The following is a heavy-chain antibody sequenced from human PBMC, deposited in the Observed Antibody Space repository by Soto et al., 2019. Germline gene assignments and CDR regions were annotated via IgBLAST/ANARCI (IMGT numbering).Heavy chain of an antibody. CDR1: GFTFSTYA. J-gene: IGHJ4*02. CDR2: VSDGGSDA. CDR3: AKHFVNGEVDY. Sequence: EVQLLESGGGLVQPGGSLRLSCAASGFTFSTYAMSWVRQPPGKGLEWVSIVSDGGSDAFYADSVKGRFAISRDNSKNTFYLQINSLTAEDTAVYYCAKHFVNGEVDYWGQGPPVTVSS. V-gene: IGHV3-23*01. D-gene: IGHD3-10*01.